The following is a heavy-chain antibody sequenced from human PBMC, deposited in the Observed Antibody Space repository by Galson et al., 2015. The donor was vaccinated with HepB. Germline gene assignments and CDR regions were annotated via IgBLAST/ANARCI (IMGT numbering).Heavy chain of an antibody. CDR3: AESRDWENYGDYGVFDY. Sequence: LRLSCAASGFTFSSYGMHWVRQAPGKGLEWVAVISYDGSNKYYADSVKGRFTISRDSSKNTLYLQMNSLRAEDTAVYYCAESRDWENYGDYGVFDYWGQGTLVTVSS. J-gene: IGHJ4*02. CDR1: GFTFSSYG. CDR2: ISYDGSNK. V-gene: IGHV3-30*18. D-gene: IGHD4-17*01.